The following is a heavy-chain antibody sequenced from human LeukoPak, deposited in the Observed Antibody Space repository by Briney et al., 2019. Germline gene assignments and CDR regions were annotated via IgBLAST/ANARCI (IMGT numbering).Heavy chain of an antibody. J-gene: IGHJ5*02. V-gene: IGHV4-59*08. CDR1: GGSISGHF. Sequence: SETLSLTCSVSGGSISGHFWTWIRQPPGKGLEWIGYISYGGSTNYNPSLKSRVTISVDTSKNQFSLKLSSVTAADTAVYYCARQCMVRGRVNWFDPWGQGTLVTVSS. CDR3: ARQCMVRGRVNWFDP. CDR2: ISYGGST. D-gene: IGHD3-10*01.